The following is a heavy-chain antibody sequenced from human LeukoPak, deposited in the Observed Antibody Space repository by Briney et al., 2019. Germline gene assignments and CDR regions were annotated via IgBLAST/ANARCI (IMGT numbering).Heavy chain of an antibody. D-gene: IGHD3-3*01. J-gene: IGHJ5*02. CDR2: IYTSGST. Sequence: SETLSLTCTVSGGSISSYYWSWTRQPPGKGLEWIGYIYTSGSTNYNPSLKSRVTISVDTSKNQFSLKLSSVTAADTAVYYCARHDYDFWSGYYGVNWFDPWGQGTLVTVSS. CDR3: ARHDYDFWSGYYGVNWFDP. V-gene: IGHV4-4*09. CDR1: GGSISSYY.